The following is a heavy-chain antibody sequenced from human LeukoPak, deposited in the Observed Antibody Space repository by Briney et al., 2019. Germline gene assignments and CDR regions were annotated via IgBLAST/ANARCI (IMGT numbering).Heavy chain of an antibody. V-gene: IGHV4-39*01. D-gene: IGHD3-10*01. CDR3: ARRKGFGEGYFDS. Sequence: SETLSLTCTVSGGSISSSSYYWGWIRQPPGKGLEWIGSIYYSGSTYYNPSLKSRVTISVDTSKNQFSLKLNSVTAADTAVYYCARRKGFGEGYFDSWGQGTLVTVSS. J-gene: IGHJ4*02. CDR2: IYYSGST. CDR1: GGSISSSSYY.